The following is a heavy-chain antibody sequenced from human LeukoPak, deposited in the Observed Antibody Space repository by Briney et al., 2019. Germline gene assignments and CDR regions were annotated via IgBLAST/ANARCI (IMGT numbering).Heavy chain of an antibody. Sequence: EGSLRLSCAASGFTVSSKYMSWVRQAPGKGLEWVSVIYSGGSTYYADSVKGRFTISRDNSKNTLYLQMNSLRTEDTGLYYCARGDTILDFWGQGTLVTVSS. J-gene: IGHJ4*02. V-gene: IGHV3-66*01. CDR1: GFTVSSKY. CDR2: IYSGGST. D-gene: IGHD3-3*01. CDR3: ARGDTILDF.